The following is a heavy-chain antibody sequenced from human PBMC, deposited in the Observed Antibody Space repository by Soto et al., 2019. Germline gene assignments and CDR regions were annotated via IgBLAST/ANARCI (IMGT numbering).Heavy chain of an antibody. J-gene: IGHJ4*02. Sequence: TSETLSLTCAVSGGSISSGGYSWSWIRQPPGKGLEWIGYMYHSGSTYYNPSLKSRVTISIDRSKNQFSLKLSSVTAADTAVYYCARYSIAARRGIDYWGQGTLVTVSS. CDR3: ARYSIAARRGIDY. CDR2: MYHSGST. CDR1: GGSISSGGYS. V-gene: IGHV4-30-2*01. D-gene: IGHD6-6*01.